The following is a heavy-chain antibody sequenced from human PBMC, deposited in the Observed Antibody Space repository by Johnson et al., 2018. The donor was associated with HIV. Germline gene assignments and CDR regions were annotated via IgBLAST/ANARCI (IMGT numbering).Heavy chain of an antibody. J-gene: IGHJ3*02. V-gene: IGHV3-33*06. Sequence: QVQLMESGGGVVQPGRSLRLSCAASGFTFSSYGMHWVRQAPGKGLEWVAVIWYDGSNKYYADSVKGRFTISRDNSKNKLYLQMNSRRAEDTAVYYCAKDNPGVSHAFDIWGQGTMVTVSS. CDR1: GFTFSSYG. D-gene: IGHD1-14*01. CDR3: AKDNPGVSHAFDI. CDR2: IWYDGSNK.